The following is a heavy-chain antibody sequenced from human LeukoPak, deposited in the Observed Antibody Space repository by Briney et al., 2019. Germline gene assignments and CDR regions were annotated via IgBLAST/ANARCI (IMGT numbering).Heavy chain of an antibody. CDR2: INPNSGGT. J-gene: IGHJ3*02. CDR1: GYAFTGYY. CDR3: ARDGYGDEPSDDAFDI. V-gene: IGHV1-2*04. Sequence: ASVKVSCKASGYAFTGYYMHWVRQAPGQGLEWMGWINPNSGGTNYAQKFQGWVTMTRDTTISTAYMELSRLRSDDTAVYYCARDGYGDEPSDDAFDIWGQGTMVTVSS. D-gene: IGHD4-17*01.